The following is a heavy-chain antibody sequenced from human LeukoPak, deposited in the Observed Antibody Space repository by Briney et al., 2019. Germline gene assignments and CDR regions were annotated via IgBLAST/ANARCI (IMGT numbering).Heavy chain of an antibody. J-gene: IGHJ4*02. Sequence: GGFLRLSCAASGFTLSGYTMNWVRQAPGKGLEWVSYISSSSSDMYYADSVKGRFTISRDNAKNSLYLQMNSLRVEDTAVYYCVGASFAYWGRGTLVTVSS. V-gene: IGHV3-48*01. CDR2: ISSSSSDM. CDR3: VGASFAY. CDR1: GFTLSGYT.